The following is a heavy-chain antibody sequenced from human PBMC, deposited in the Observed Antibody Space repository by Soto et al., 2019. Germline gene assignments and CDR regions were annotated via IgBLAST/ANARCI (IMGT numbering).Heavy chain of an antibody. V-gene: IGHV1-58*01. CDR3: AEELLGDTMVRGNFDY. CDR2: IVVGSGNT. CDR1: GFTFTSSA. J-gene: IGHJ4*02. D-gene: IGHD3-10*01. Sequence: GXSVKVSFKASGFTFTSSAVQWVRQARVQRLEWIGWIVVGSGNTNYAQKFQERVTITRDMSTSTAYMELSSLRSEDTAVYYCAEELLGDTMVRGNFDYWGQGTLVTVSS.